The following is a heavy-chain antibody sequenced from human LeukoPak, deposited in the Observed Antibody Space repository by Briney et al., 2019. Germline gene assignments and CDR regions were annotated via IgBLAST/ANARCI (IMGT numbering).Heavy chain of an antibody. CDR1: GDSVSSNSSA. CDR3: AREGTISGGSYLFDY. V-gene: IGHV6-1*01. CDR2: TYYRSKWYN. J-gene: IGHJ4*02. D-gene: IGHD1-26*01. Sequence: SQTLSLSCAISGDSVSSNSSAWHWIRQSPSRGLEWLGRTYYRSKWYNDSAVFVKSRITINPDTSKNPFSLQLNSVTPEDTAVYYCAREGTISGGSYLFDYWGQGTLVTVSS.